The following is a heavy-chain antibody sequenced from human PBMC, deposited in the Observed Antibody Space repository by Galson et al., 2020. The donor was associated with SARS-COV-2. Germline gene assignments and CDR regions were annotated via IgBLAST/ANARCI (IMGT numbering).Heavy chain of an antibody. CDR2: IKQDGSEK. Sequence: GESLKISCAASGFTFSSYWMSWVRQAPGKGLEWVANIKQDGSEKYYVDSVKGRFTISRDNAKNSLYLQMNSLRAEDTAVYYCARESGRAAVAGVRYYYGIDVWGQGTTVTVSS. J-gene: IGHJ6*02. CDR1: GFTFSSYW. D-gene: IGHD6-19*01. CDR3: ARESGRAAVAGVRYYYGIDV. V-gene: IGHV3-7*05.